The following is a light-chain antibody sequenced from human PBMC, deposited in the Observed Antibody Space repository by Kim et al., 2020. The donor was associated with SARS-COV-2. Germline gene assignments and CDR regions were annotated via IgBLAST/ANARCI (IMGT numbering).Light chain of an antibody. V-gene: IGKV1-39*01. CDR1: QSISNY. J-gene: IGKJ2*01. Sequence: IQMTQSPSSLSASVGDRVTITCRASQSISNYLNWYQQRPGKAPKVLINAASILQSGVPSKFSGSGSGTDFTLNISGLQPEDFATDECQKSYSNPPEYTYWQGTKLEI. CDR3: QKSYSNPPEYT. CDR2: AAS.